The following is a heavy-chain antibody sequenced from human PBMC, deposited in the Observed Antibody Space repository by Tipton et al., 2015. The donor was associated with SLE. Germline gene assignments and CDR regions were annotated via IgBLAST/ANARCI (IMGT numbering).Heavy chain of an antibody. D-gene: IGHD1-1*01. Sequence: RSLRLSCAASGFTLSNYAMYWVRQAPGKGLEWVTFISHDGSNKYYADSVKGRFTISRDSSQNTLFLQMNSLTADDTAVYYCARQDFWNDPFDYWGRGTLVTVSS. V-gene: IGHV3-30*04. CDR3: ARQDFWNDPFDY. J-gene: IGHJ4*02. CDR1: GFTLSNYA. CDR2: ISHDGSNK.